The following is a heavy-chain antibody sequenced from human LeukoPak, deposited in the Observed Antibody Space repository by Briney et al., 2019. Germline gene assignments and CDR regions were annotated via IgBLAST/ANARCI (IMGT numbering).Heavy chain of an antibody. V-gene: IGHV4-38-2*02. CDR2: IHHSGRT. J-gene: IGHJ4*02. CDR3: ARHRRYYYDSSGHFDY. CDR1: GYSISSDYY. D-gene: IGHD3-22*01. Sequence: SSETLSLTCTVSGYSISSDYYWGWIRQPPGKGLEWIGSIHHSGRTYYNPSLKSRVTISVDTSKNQFSLKLSSVTAADTAVYYCARHRRYYYDSSGHFDYWGQGTLVTVSS.